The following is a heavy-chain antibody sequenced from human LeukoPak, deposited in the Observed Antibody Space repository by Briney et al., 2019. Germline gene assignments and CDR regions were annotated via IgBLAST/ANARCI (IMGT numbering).Heavy chain of an antibody. J-gene: IGHJ6*02. CDR2: IYSDGST. CDR3: ARASRGDSTYYIMDV. CDR1: GFTVSNNQ. D-gene: IGHD4-17*01. Sequence: GGSLRLSCAASGFTVSNNQMGWVRQAPGKGLEWVSVIYSDGSTYYADSVKGRFTISRDKSNNTLYFQMNSLRAEDTAVYYCARASRGDSTYYIMDVWGQGTTVTVSS. V-gene: IGHV3-66*01.